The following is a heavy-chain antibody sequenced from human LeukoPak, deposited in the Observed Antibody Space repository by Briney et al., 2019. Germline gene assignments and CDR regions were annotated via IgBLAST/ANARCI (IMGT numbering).Heavy chain of an antibody. CDR3: VTRISGVAY. Sequence: GGSLRLSCVASGFAFNTAWMTWVRQAPGKGLEWVGRVKSKTDGETTDYTAPVKGRFIVSRDDSKNTLFLEMNSLKTEDTAVYFCVTRISGVAYWGQGTLVTVSS. CDR2: VKSKTDGETT. V-gene: IGHV3-15*01. D-gene: IGHD1-26*01. J-gene: IGHJ4*02. CDR1: GFAFNTAW.